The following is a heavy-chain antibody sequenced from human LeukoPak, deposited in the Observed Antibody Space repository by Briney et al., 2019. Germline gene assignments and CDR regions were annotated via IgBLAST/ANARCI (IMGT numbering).Heavy chain of an antibody. CDR3: AKAVGQYYYDSSGYLFDY. D-gene: IGHD3-22*01. CDR2: ISYDGSNK. J-gene: IGHJ4*02. Sequence: PGRSLRLSCAASGFTFSSYGMHWVRQAPGKGLEWVAVISYDGSNKYYADSVKGRFTISRDNSKNTLYLQMNSLRAEDTAVYYCAKAVGQYYYDSSGYLFDYWGQGTLVTVSS. CDR1: GFTFSSYG. V-gene: IGHV3-30*18.